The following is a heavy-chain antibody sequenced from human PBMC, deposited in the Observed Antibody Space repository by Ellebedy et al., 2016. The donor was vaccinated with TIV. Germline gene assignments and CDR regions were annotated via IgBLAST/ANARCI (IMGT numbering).Heavy chain of an antibody. Sequence: PGGSLRLSCAASGFNFSSYSMNWVRQAPGRGLEWVSVVSGRYTDKYYADSAKGRFTISRDNSKNTLYLQMDSLRAEDTAVYYCARHITSTRLFDHWGQGTLVTVAS. J-gene: IGHJ4*02. V-gene: IGHV3-21*04. CDR3: ARHITSTRLFDH. CDR2: VSGRYTDK. CDR1: GFNFSSYS. D-gene: IGHD2-21*01.